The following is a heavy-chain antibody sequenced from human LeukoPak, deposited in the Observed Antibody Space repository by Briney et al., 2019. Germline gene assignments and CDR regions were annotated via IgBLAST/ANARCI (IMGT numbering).Heavy chain of an antibody. V-gene: IGHV4-31*03. J-gene: IGHJ4*02. CDR1: GGSISSGGYY. CDR3: ARVYKTVAGYFDY. D-gene: IGHD6-19*01. CDR2: IYYSGST. Sequence: PSETLSLTCTVSGGSISSGGYYWSWIRQHPGKGLEWIGYIYYSGSTYYNPSLKSRVTISVDTSKNQFSLKLSSVTAADTAVCYCARVYKTVAGYFDYWGQGTLVTVSS.